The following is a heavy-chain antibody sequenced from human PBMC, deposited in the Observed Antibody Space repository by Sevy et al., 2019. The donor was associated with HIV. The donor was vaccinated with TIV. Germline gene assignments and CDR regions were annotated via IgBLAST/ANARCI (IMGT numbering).Heavy chain of an antibody. J-gene: IGHJ6*02. D-gene: IGHD3-10*01. CDR3: VRVPVTMVRGVSGRYGMDV. CDR2: MNPNSGNT. Sequence: ASVKVSCKASGYTFTSYDINWVRQATGQGLEWMGWMNPNSGNTGYEQKFQGRVTMTRNTSISTAYIELSSLISEDTAVYYCVRVPVTMVRGVSGRYGMDVWGQGTTVIVSS. CDR1: GYTFTSYD. V-gene: IGHV1-8*01.